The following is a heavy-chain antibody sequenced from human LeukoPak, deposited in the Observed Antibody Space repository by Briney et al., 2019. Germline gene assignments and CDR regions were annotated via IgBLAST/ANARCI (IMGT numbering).Heavy chain of an antibody. V-gene: IGHV3-7*01. CDR1: GFTFSSYW. J-gene: IGHJ4*02. CDR2: IKQDGSEK. CDR3: ATEHFTGGFDY. D-gene: IGHD3-10*01. Sequence: PGGSLRLSCAASGFTFSSYWMSWVRQAPGKGLEWVANIKQDGSEKYYVDSVKGRFTISRDDAKNSLYLQMNSLRAEDTAVYYCATEHFTGGFDYWGQGTLVTVSS.